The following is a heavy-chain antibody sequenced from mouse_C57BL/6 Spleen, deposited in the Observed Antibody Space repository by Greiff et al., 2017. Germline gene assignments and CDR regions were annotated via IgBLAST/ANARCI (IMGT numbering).Heavy chain of an antibody. J-gene: IGHJ2*01. Sequence: QVQLQQPGAELVMPGASVKLSCKASGYTFTSYWMHWVKQRPGQGLEWIGEIDPSDSYTNYNQKFKGKSTLTADKSSSTAYMQLSSLTYEDSAVYYCARRWLLPEDYFDYWGQGTTLTVSS. CDR3: ARRWLLPEDYFDY. D-gene: IGHD2-3*01. V-gene: IGHV1-69*01. CDR2: IDPSDSYT. CDR1: GYTFTSYW.